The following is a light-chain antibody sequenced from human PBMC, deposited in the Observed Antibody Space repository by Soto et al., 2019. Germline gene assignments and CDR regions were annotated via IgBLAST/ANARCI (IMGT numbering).Light chain of an antibody. CDR1: SSNIGSNT. J-gene: IGLJ1*01. V-gene: IGLV1-44*01. Sequence: QSALPQPPSASGTPGQRVTISCPGSSSNIGSNTVNWFQQLPGTAPKLLIYSNNQRPSGVPDRFSGSKSGTSASLAISGLQSEDEADYYCAAWDDSLNGYVFGTGTKVTVL. CDR3: AAWDDSLNGYV. CDR2: SNN.